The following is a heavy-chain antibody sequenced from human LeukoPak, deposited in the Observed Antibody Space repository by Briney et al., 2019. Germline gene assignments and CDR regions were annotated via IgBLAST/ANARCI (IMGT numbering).Heavy chain of an antibody. J-gene: IGHJ6*03. CDR1: GYTFTSYD. D-gene: IGHD2-2*02. V-gene: IGHV1-8*03. Sequence: ASVKVSCKASGYTFTSYDINWVRQATGQGLEWMGWMNPDSGNTGYAQKFQGRVTITRNTSISTAHMELSSLRSEDTAVYYCARGSCSSTSCYTNYYYYYMDVWGKGTTVTVSS. CDR2: MNPDSGNT. CDR3: ARGSCSSTSCYTNYYYYYMDV.